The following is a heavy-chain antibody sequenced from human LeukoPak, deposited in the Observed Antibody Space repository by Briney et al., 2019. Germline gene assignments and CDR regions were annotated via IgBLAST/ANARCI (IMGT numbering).Heavy chain of an antibody. J-gene: IGHJ5*02. CDR1: GGSFSGYY. V-gene: IGHV4-34*09. Sequence: PSETLSLTCAVYGGSFSGYYWSWIRQPPGKGLEWIGEINHSGSTNYNPSLKSRVTISVDTSKNQFSLKLSSVTAADTAVYYCARSGRLRFLEWLFSHWFDPWGQGTLVTVSS. D-gene: IGHD3-3*01. CDR2: INHSGST. CDR3: ARSGRLRFLEWLFSHWFDP.